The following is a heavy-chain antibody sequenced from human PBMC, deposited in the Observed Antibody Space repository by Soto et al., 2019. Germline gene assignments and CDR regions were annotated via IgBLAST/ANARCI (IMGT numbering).Heavy chain of an antibody. CDR1: GGTFSSYT. V-gene: IGHV1-69*02. D-gene: IGHD3-3*01. CDR3: ARSITIFGNWFDP. Sequence: QVQLVQSGAEVKKPGSSVKVSCKASGGTFSSYTISWVRQAPGQGLEWMGRIIPILGIANYAQKFQGRVTITADKSTSTVYMELSSLRSEDTAVYYCARSITIFGNWFDPWGQGTLVTVSS. J-gene: IGHJ5*02. CDR2: IIPILGIA.